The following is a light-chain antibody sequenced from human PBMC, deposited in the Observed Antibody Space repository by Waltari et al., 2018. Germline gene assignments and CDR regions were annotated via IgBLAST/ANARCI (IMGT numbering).Light chain of an antibody. CDR3: MQALQTPRT. V-gene: IGKV2-28*01. J-gene: IGKJ1*01. CDR2: LGS. Sequence: DIVMTQSPLSLPVTPGEPASISCRSSQSLLHSNGYNYLDWYLQKPGQSPQLLIYLGSNWAFGVPYRVRCRGSGTDFTLKISRVEAEDVWVYYFMQALQTPRTFGQGTKVEIK. CDR1: QSLLHSNGYNY.